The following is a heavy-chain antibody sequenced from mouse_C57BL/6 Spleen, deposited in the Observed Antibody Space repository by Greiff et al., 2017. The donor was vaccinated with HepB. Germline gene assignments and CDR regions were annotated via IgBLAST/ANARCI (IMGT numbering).Heavy chain of an antibody. J-gene: IGHJ2*01. CDR3: ARHGDYGNFFDY. CDR1: GFTFSDYG. D-gene: IGHD2-1*01. Sequence: EVHLVESGGGLVQPGGSLKLSCAASGFTFSDYGMAWVRQAPRKGPEWVAFISNLAYSIYYADTVTGRFTISRENAKNTLYLEMSSLRSEDTAMYYCARHGDYGNFFDYWGQGTTLTVSS. CDR2: ISNLAYSI. V-gene: IGHV5-15*01.